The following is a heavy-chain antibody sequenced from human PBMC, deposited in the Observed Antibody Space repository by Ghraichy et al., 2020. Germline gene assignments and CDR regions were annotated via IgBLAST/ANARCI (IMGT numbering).Heavy chain of an antibody. CDR1: GGSISSGSYY. CDR2: IYTSGST. V-gene: IGHV4-61*02. Sequence: SETLSLTCTVSGGSISSGSYYWSWIRQPAGKGLEWIGRIYTSGSTNYNPSLKSRVTISVDTSKNQFSLKLSPVTAADTAVYYCARGDPVAGIADYWGQGTLVTVSS. CDR3: ARGDPVAGIADY. D-gene: IGHD6-19*01. J-gene: IGHJ4*02.